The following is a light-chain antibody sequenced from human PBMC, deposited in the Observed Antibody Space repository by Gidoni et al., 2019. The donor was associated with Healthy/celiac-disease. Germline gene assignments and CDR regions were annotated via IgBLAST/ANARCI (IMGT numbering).Light chain of an antibody. CDR1: QSVSSN. CDR2: GAS. J-gene: IGKJ1*01. V-gene: IGKV3-15*01. Sequence: DIVITHSPATLSVSPGERATLSCRASQSVSSNLAWYQQKPGQAPRLLIYGASTRATGIPARFSGSGSGTEFTLTISSLQSEDFAVYYCQQYNNWPPWTFXQXTKVEIK. CDR3: QQYNNWPPWT.